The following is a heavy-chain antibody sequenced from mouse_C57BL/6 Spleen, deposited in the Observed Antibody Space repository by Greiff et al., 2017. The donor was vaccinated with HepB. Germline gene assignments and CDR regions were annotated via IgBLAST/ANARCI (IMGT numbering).Heavy chain of an antibody. V-gene: IGHV1-69*01. CDR1: GYTFTSYW. J-gene: IGHJ4*01. D-gene: IGHD4-1*01. Sequence: QVQLKQPGAELVMPGASVKLSCKASGYTFTSYWMHWVKQRPGQGLEWIGEIDPSDSYTNYNQKFKGKSTLTVDKSSSTAYMQLSSLTSEDSAVYYCARGDWDLYAMDYWGQGTSVTVSS. CDR3: ARGDWDLYAMDY. CDR2: IDPSDSYT.